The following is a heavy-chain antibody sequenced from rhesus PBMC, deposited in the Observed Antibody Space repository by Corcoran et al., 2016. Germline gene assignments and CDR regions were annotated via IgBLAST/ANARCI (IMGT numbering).Heavy chain of an antibody. D-gene: IGHD3-16*01. CDR1: GASIRRGYG. V-gene: IGHV4S7*01. J-gene: IGHJ4*01. CDR3: ARAYYYSGSYYFDY. CDR2: IYSSTGNT. Sequence: QVQLKESGPGLVKPSETLSLTCSVSGASIRRGYGWGWFRPPPGKGLEWIVTIYSSTGNTYYDPSLKSRVTISKATSKYQFSLKLSSVTAADTAVYYCARAYYYSGSYYFDYWGQGVLVTVSS.